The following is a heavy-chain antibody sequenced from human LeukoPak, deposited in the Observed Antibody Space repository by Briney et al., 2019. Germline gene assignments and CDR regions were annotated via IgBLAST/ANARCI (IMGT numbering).Heavy chain of an antibody. CDR1: GFTFSSYW. D-gene: IGHD6-13*01. V-gene: IGHV3-74*01. Sequence: GGSLRLSCAASGFTFSSYWMHWVRQAPGKGLVWVSRINTDGSSTSYADSVKGRFTISRDNAKNTLYLQMNSLRAEDTAVYYCAKDLYSGSWYYFDYWGQGTLVTVSS. CDR3: AKDLYSGSWYYFDY. CDR2: INTDGSST. J-gene: IGHJ4*02.